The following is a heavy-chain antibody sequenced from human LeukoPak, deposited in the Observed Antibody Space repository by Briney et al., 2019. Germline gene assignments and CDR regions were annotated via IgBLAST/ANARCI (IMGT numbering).Heavy chain of an antibody. CDR1: GYTFTSYA. Sequence: ASVNVSCKASGYTFTSYAMHWVRQAPGQRLEWMGWINAGNGNTKYSQKFQGRVTITRDTSASTAYMELSSLRSEDTAVYYCARANSLRYFDWLFAGVIWFDPWGQGTLVTVSS. J-gene: IGHJ5*02. V-gene: IGHV1-3*01. CDR3: ARANSLRYFDWLFAGVIWFDP. D-gene: IGHD3-9*01. CDR2: INAGNGNT.